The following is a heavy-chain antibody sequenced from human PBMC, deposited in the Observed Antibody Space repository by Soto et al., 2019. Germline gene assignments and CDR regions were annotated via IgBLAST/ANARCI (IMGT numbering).Heavy chain of an antibody. D-gene: IGHD3-10*01. J-gene: IGHJ6*02. Sequence: SETLSLTCTVSGGSISSGDYYWSWIRQPPGKGLEWIGYIYYSGSTYYNPSLKSRVTISVDTSKNQFSLKLSSVTAADTAVYYCARDGPLGKYGSGSYYAELYYYYGMDVWGQGTTVTVSS. CDR2: IYYSGST. V-gene: IGHV4-30-4*01. CDR1: GGSISSGDYY. CDR3: ARDGPLGKYGSGSYYAELYYYYGMDV.